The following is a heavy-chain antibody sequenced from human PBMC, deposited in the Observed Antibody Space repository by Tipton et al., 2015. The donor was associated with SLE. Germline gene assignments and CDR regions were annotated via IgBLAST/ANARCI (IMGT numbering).Heavy chain of an antibody. J-gene: IGHJ4*02. V-gene: IGHV4-61*02. CDR3: ARDLTGLDFDY. D-gene: IGHD1-20*01. CDR2: IYTSGST. Sequence: TLSLTCTVSGGSISSGSYYWSWIRPPAGKGLEWIGRIYTSGSTNYNPSLKSRVTISVDTSKNQFSLKLSSVTAADTAVYYCARDLTGLDFDYWGQGTLVTGSS. CDR1: GGSISSGSYY.